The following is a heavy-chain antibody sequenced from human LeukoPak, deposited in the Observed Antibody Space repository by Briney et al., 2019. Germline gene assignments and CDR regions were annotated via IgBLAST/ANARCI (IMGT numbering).Heavy chain of an antibody. CDR1: GDSIRSGGYY. Sequence: PSQTLSLTCTVSGDSIRSGGYYWTWIRQHPGKALEWIGYICYNGSTYYDPSLKSRVTISVDTSKNQFSLKLSSVTAADTAVYYCAALLGDGSIDYWGQGTLVTVSS. CDR2: ICYNGST. J-gene: IGHJ4*02. V-gene: IGHV4-31*03. CDR3: AALLGDGSIDY. D-gene: IGHD2-21*02.